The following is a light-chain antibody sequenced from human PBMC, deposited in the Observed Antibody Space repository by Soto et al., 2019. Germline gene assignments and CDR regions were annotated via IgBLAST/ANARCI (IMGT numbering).Light chain of an antibody. CDR3: QQRSNWSLFT. CDR2: DAS. CDR1: QSVSSY. Sequence: EIVLTQSPATLSLSPGERATLSCRASQSVSSYLAWYQQKPGQAPRLLIYDASNRATSIPARFSGSGSGPDFTLTISSLEPEDFAVYYCQQRSNWSLFTFGPGTKVDIK. J-gene: IGKJ3*01. V-gene: IGKV3-11*01.